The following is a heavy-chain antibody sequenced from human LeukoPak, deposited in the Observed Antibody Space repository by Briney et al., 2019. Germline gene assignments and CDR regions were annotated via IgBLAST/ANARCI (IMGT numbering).Heavy chain of an antibody. CDR1: GYTFSSYV. CDR2: INAYNGNT. CDR3: ARRASLEI. Sequence: ASVTVSCTASGYTFSSYVISWVRQAPGQGLEWMGWINAYNGNTKYVQKVQGRVTMTTDTSTSTAYMEVRSLRSDDTAVYYCARRASLEIWGQGTMVTVSS. V-gene: IGHV1-18*01. D-gene: IGHD3-16*02. J-gene: IGHJ3*02.